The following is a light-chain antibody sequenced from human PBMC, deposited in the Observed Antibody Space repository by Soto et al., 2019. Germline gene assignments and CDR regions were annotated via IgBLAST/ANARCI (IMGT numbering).Light chain of an antibody. CDR1: QGISSY. CDR2: ASS. CDR3: QQVNTFPVT. V-gene: IGKV1-9*01. J-gene: IGKJ5*01. Sequence: DIQLTQSPSFLSASVGDRVTISCRASQGISSYLAWYQQTPGKAPKLLIYASSTLQSGVPSRFSGSGSGTEFTLTIGSLQPEDLATDYCQQVNTFPVTCGQGTRLDI.